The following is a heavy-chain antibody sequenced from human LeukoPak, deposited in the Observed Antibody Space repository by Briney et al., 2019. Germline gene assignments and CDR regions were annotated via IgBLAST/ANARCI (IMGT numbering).Heavy chain of an antibody. CDR3: AKEHSSGYYFGFDY. V-gene: IGHV3-30-3*01. CDR2: MSFDGSNK. J-gene: IGHJ4*02. D-gene: IGHD3-22*01. CDR1: GFTFSSYA. Sequence: GGSLRLSCAASGFTFSSYAMHWVRQAPGKGLEWVALMSFDGSNKYYADSVKGRFTISRDNSKNTLYLQMNSLRAEDTAVYYCAKEHSSGYYFGFDYWGQGTLVTVSS.